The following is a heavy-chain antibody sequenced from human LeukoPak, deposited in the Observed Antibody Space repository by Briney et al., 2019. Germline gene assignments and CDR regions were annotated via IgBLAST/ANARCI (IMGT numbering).Heavy chain of an antibody. J-gene: IGHJ3*02. CDR1: GGTFSSYA. D-gene: IGHD3-22*01. CDR3: ARALYEDYYDSSGPGI. Sequence: SVTVSFKASGGTFSSYAISWVRQAPGQGLEWVGRIIPILGIANYAQKFQGRVTITADKSTSTAYMELSSLRSEDTAVYYCARALYEDYYDSSGPGIWGQGTMVTVSS. V-gene: IGHV1-69*04. CDR2: IIPILGIA.